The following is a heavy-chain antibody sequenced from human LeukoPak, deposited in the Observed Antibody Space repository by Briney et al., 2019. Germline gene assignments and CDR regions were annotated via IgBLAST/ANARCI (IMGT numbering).Heavy chain of an antibody. CDR2: IYYSGST. CDR3: ARTSEVAWFDP. Sequence: PSETLSLTCSVSGGSISSSSYYWGWIRQPPGKGLEWIGSIYYSGSTYYNPSLKSRVTISVDTSKNQFSLKLSSVTAADTAVYYCARTSEVAWFDPWGQGTLVTVSS. J-gene: IGHJ5*02. CDR1: GGSISSSSYY. V-gene: IGHV4-39*01.